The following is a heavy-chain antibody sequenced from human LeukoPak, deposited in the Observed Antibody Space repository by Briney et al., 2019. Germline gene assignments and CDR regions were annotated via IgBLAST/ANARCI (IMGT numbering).Heavy chain of an antibody. CDR2: IGWNSGNI. V-gene: IGHV3-9*01. J-gene: IGHJ4*02. CDR1: GFPFDDYA. CDR3: ARAAGHTYYFDY. Sequence: PGGSLRLSCAASGFPFDDYAMQWVRQAPGKGLEWVSGIGWNSGNIDYADSVKGRFTISRDNAKNSLYLQMSSLRAEDTVLYYCARAAGHTYYFDYWGQGALVTVSS.